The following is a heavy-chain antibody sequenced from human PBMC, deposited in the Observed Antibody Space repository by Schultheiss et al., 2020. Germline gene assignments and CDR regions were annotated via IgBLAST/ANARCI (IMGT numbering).Heavy chain of an antibody. Sequence: GESLKISCAASGFTFSSYAMHWVRQAPGKGLEWVAVISNDGSNKYYADSVKGRFTISRDNSKNTLYLQMNSLRAEDTAVYYCARGPTTVPNFDDWGQGTLVNVSS. CDR2: ISNDGSNK. V-gene: IGHV3-30-3*01. CDR3: ARGPTTVPNFDD. D-gene: IGHD4-17*01. J-gene: IGHJ4*02. CDR1: GFTFSSYA.